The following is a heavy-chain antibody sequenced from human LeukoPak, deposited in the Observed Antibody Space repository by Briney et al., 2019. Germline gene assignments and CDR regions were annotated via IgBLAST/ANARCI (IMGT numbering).Heavy chain of an antibody. V-gene: IGHV3-21*01. CDR3: AIDVAAAGSPLPEIY. Sequence: GGSLSLSCAASGFTLSSYSMNWVRQAPGKGLEWVSSISSSSSYIYYADSVKGRFTISRDNAKNSLYLQMNSLRAEDTAVYYCAIDVAAAGSPLPEIYWGEGTLVTVSS. CDR1: GFTLSSYS. D-gene: IGHD6-13*01. CDR2: ISSSSSYI. J-gene: IGHJ4*02.